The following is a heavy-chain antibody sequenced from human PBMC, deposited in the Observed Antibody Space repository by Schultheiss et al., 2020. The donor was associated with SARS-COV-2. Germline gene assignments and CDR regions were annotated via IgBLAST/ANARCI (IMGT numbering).Heavy chain of an antibody. J-gene: IGHJ4*02. CDR1: GGSISSSSYY. V-gene: IGHV4-31*03. D-gene: IGHD4-17*01. CDR2: MYFSGST. CDR3: ARVPSGDPHFDY. Sequence: SQTLSLTCTVSGGSISSSSYYWGWIRQPPGEGLEWIGHMYFSGSTYYNPSLKSRVTISVDTSKNQFSLKLSSVTAADTAVYYCARVPSGDPHFDYWGQGTLVTVSS.